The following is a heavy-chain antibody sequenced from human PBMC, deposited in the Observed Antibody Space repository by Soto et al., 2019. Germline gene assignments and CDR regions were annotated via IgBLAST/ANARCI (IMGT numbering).Heavy chain of an antibody. CDR3: ARANSGDDDEFDY. J-gene: IGHJ4*02. CDR1: GYTFTGYY. D-gene: IGHD5-12*01. V-gene: IGHV1-2*02. Sequence: QVQLVQSGAEVKKPGASVKVSCRASGYTFTGYYIHWVRQAPGQGLEWMGWVNPKSGGSNYGQRFQGMVTMTRDTSISTAYMELSSLTYDDTALYYCARANSGDDDEFDYWGQGTLVTVSS. CDR2: VNPKSGGS.